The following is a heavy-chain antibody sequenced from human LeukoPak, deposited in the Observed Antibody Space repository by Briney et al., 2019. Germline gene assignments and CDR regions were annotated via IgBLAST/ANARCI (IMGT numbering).Heavy chain of an antibody. V-gene: IGHV4-59*01. CDR2: IYYSGST. J-gene: IGHJ4*02. CDR3: ARDLGGLVSFDY. CDR1: GGAISSYY. D-gene: IGHD3-10*01. Sequence: SGPTLVKPSETLSLTCTVSGGAISSYYWSWIRQPPGKGLEWIGYIYYSGSTNYNPSLKSRVTISVDTSKNQFSLKLSSVTAADTAVYYCARDLGGLVSFDYWGQGTLVTVSS.